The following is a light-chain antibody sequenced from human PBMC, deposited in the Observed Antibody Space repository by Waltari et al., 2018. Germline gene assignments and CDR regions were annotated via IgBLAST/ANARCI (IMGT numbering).Light chain of an antibody. Sequence: DIQMTQTPSTLTASGGERVTITCRASQIIRGWVAWYQQQPGKATKLLIHKASVLESGVPSRFSGSGSGSGIEFTLTISSLQPDDFATYHCQQYSNYPWTFGQGTRVEIK. CDR3: QQYSNYPWT. CDR2: KAS. J-gene: IGKJ1*01. CDR1: QIIRGW. V-gene: IGKV1-5*03.